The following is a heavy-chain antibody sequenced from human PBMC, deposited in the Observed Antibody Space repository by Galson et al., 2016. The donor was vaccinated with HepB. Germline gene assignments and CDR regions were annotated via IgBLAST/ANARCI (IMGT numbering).Heavy chain of an antibody. D-gene: IGHD5-12*01. V-gene: IGHV3-11*01. J-gene: IGHJ4*02. CDR1: GFNFRDFY. CDR3: VRDLRSGYDSGIDH. Sequence: SLRLSCAASGFNFRDFYMMWIRQAPGTRLEWVSYISSSGSGMDYADSVRGRFTVSRDNGQNSLFLRMSNRRAEDTAIYYCVRDLRSGYDSGIDHWGQGTLVTVSS. CDR2: ISSSGSGM.